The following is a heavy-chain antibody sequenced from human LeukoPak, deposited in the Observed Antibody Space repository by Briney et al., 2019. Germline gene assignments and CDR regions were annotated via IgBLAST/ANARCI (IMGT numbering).Heavy chain of an antibody. D-gene: IGHD2-15*01. Sequence: SVKVSCKASGGTFSSYAISWVRQAPGQGPEWMGRIIPILGIANYAQKFQGRVTITADKSTSTAYMELSSLRSEDTTVYYCARFRGYCSGGSCYGWFDPWGQGTLVTVSS. CDR2: IIPILGIA. CDR1: GGTFSSYA. V-gene: IGHV1-69*04. J-gene: IGHJ5*02. CDR3: ARFRGYCSGGSCYGWFDP.